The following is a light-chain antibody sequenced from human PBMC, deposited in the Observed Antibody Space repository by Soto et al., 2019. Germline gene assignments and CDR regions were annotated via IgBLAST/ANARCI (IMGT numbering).Light chain of an antibody. CDR2: GAS. Sequence: EIVLTQSPGTLSLSPGERATLSCRASQSVSSSYLAWYQQKPGQTPRLLIYGASSRATGIPDRFSGSGSGPDFTLTISRLEPEDFAVYYCQQYDRSPWTFGQGTKVEIK. V-gene: IGKV3-20*01. J-gene: IGKJ1*01. CDR1: QSVSSSY. CDR3: QQYDRSPWT.